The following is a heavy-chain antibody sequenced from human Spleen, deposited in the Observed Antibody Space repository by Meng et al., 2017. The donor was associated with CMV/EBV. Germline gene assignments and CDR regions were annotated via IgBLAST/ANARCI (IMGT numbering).Heavy chain of an antibody. Sequence: STSGVGVGWIRQHPGKALEWLALIYWNDDKRYSPTLKSRLTITKETSKNQVVLTMTNMDPVDTATYYCAHRQDERCVEWLPAYYFDYWGQGTLVTVSS. CDR1: STSGVG. J-gene: IGHJ4*02. CDR2: IYWNDDK. D-gene: IGHD3-3*01. CDR3: AHRQDERCVEWLPAYYFDY. V-gene: IGHV2-5*01.